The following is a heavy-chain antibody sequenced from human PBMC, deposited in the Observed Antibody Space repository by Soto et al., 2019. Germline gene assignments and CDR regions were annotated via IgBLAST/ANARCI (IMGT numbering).Heavy chain of an antibody. Sequence: GGSLRLSCAASGFTFSNAWVSWVRQAPGKGLEWVGRIKSKTGGGTTDYVAPVKGRFTISRDDSKNTLYLQMNSLKTEDTAVYYCTTAFITMVRGVIVPWGQGTLVTVSS. J-gene: IGHJ5*02. D-gene: IGHD3-10*01. V-gene: IGHV3-15*01. CDR3: TTAFITMVRGVIVP. CDR2: IKSKTGGGTT. CDR1: GFTFSNAW.